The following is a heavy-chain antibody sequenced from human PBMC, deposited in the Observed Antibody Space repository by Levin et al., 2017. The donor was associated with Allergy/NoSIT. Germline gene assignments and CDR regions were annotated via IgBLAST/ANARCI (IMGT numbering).Heavy chain of an antibody. CDR2: ISYSGRA. J-gene: IGHJ3*01. CDR3: AREVIAVCDSDAFDL. V-gene: IGHV4-31*03. Sequence: PSETLSLTCTVSGDSISTSTNYFWSWVRQHPGKGLEWIGYISYSGRAYYNPSLKSRATVSIDPSKNQLSLNLNSVTAADTAMYYCAREVIAVCDSDAFDLWGQGTMVYVSS. D-gene: IGHD3-16*02. CDR1: GDSISTSTNYF.